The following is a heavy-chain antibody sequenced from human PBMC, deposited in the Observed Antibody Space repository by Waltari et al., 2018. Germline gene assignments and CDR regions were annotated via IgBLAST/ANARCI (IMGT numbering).Heavy chain of an antibody. CDR2: IYYSGSP. CDR3: ARWYFGGIVVVHGTAYAFDI. CDR1: GGSISSYY. V-gene: IGHV4-59*01. J-gene: IGHJ3*02. D-gene: IGHD3-22*01. Sequence: QVQLQESGPGLVKPSETLSLTCTVSGGSISSYYWSWIRQPPGKGMELIGYIYYSGSPHYNPPLKSRVTISVDTSKNQFSLKLSSVTAADTAVYYCARWYFGGIVVVHGTAYAFDIWGQGTMVTVSS.